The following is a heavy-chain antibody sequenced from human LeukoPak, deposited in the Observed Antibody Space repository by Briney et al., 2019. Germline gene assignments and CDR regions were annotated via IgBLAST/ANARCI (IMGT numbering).Heavy chain of an antibody. CDR3: ARGAYPLDY. J-gene: IGHJ4*02. CDR1: GGSISSYY. V-gene: IGHV4-59*01. Sequence: SETLSLTCTVSGGSISSYYWSWIRQPPGKGLEWIGYIYYSGSTSYNPSLKSRVTISVDTSKNQFSLKLSSVTAADTAVYYCARGAYPLDYWGQGTLVTVSS. CDR2: IYYSGST.